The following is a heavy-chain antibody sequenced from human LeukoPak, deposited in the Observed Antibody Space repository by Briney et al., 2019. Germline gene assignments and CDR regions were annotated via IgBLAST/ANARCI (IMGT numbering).Heavy chain of an antibody. D-gene: IGHD4-17*01. J-gene: IGHJ4*02. CDR1: GFTFSSYG. V-gene: IGHV3-33*06. Sequence: GGSLRLSCAASGFTFSSYGMHWVRQAPGKGLEWVAVIWYDGSNKYYADSAKGRFTISRDNSKNTLYLQMNSLRAEDTAVYYCAKDQGTTVTSFDYWGQGTLVTVSS. CDR2: IWYDGSNK. CDR3: AKDQGTTVTSFDY.